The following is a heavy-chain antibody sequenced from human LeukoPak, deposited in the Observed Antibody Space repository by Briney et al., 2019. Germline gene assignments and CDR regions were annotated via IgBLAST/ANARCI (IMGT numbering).Heavy chain of an antibody. CDR2: IYPGDSDT. D-gene: IGHD2-2*01. V-gene: IGHV5-51*01. Sequence: GESLKISCKGSGYSFTSYWIGWVRQMPGKGLEWMGIIYPGDSDTRYSPSFQGQVTISADKSISTAYLQWSSLKASDTAMYYCARPGPYYALLGDAFDIWGKGTMVTVSS. J-gene: IGHJ3*02. CDR1: GYSFTSYW. CDR3: ARPGPYYALLGDAFDI.